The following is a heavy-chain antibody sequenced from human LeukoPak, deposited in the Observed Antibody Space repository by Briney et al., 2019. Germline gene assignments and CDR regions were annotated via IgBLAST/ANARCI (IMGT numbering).Heavy chain of an antibody. CDR3: ARRPYSSSWYGAFDI. V-gene: IGHV5-51*07. Sequence: GESLKISCKGSGYSFTSYWIGWVHQMPGKGLEWMGIIYPGDSDTRYSPSFQGQVTISADKSISTAYLQWSSLKASDTAMYYCARRPYSSSWYGAFDIWGQGTMVTVSS. CDR1: GYSFTSYW. J-gene: IGHJ3*02. D-gene: IGHD6-13*01. CDR2: IYPGDSDT.